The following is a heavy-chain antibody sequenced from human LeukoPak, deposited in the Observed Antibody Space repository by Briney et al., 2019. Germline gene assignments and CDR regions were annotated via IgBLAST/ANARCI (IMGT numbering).Heavy chain of an antibody. Sequence: GGSLRLSCAASGFTVSSNYMSWVRQAPGKGLEWVSVIYSGGSTYYADSVKGRFTISRDNSKNTLYLQMNSLRAEDTAVYYCARVYSGSYYYYYYMDVWGKGTTVTVSS. CDR3: ARVYSGSYYYYYYMDV. CDR1: GFTVSSNY. CDR2: IYSGGST. V-gene: IGHV3-53*01. D-gene: IGHD1-26*01. J-gene: IGHJ6*03.